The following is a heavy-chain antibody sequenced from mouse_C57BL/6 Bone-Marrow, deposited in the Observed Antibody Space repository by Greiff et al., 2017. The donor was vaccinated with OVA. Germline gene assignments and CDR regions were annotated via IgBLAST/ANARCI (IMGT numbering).Heavy chain of an antibody. CDR2: ISDGGSYT. D-gene: IGHD2-5*01. J-gene: IGHJ2*01. CDR1: GFTFSSYA. Sequence: EVQVVESGGGLVKPGGSLKLSCAASGFTFSSYAMSWVRQTPEKRLEWVATISDGGSYTYYPDNVKGRFTISRDNAKNNLYLQMSHLKSEDTAMYYCARKPYYSNPYYFDYWGQGTTLTVSS. V-gene: IGHV5-4*01. CDR3: ARKPYYSNPYYFDY.